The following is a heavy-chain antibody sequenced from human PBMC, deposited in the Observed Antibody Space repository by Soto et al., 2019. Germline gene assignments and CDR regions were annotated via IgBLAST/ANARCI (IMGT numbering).Heavy chain of an antibody. D-gene: IGHD1-1*01. CDR1: GFMFSNHG. J-gene: IGHJ4*02. CDR2: IWSDGNNR. V-gene: IGHV3-33*01. Sequence: QVQLVESGGGVVQPGRSLRLSCAASGFMFSNHGMHWVRQALGKGLEWVAVIWSDGNNRCYADSVKGRFTISRDNCKNMVYLQMNSLRAEDTAVYYCVRGDNWNDEASDYWGQGTLVTVSS. CDR3: VRGDNWNDEASDY.